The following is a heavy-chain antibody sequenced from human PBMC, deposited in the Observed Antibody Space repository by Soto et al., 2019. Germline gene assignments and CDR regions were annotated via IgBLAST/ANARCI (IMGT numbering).Heavy chain of an antibody. Sequence: GESLKISCKGSGYSFTSYWIAWGRQMPRKGLEWMGVIYPGDSDTTYSPSFQGQVTISADKSISTAYLQWSSLKASDTAMYYCAKEYSGSYYGAFDIWGQGTMVTVSS. J-gene: IGHJ3*02. CDR1: GYSFTSYW. V-gene: IGHV5-51*01. CDR3: AKEYSGSYYGAFDI. D-gene: IGHD1-26*01. CDR2: IYPGDSDT.